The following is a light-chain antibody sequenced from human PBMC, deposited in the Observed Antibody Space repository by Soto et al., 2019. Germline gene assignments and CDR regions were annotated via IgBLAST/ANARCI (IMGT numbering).Light chain of an antibody. Sequence: IVGSQSPLSLPVILGEPASISCRSSQSLLHSNGFNYLDWYLQRPGQSPQLLIYMASSRASGVPDRFRGSGSGTDFTLTITRVEAEDVGIYYCMQAVQTPWSFDQGTKVDIK. V-gene: IGKV2-28*01. CDR2: MAS. J-gene: IGKJ1*01. CDR3: MQAVQTPWS. CDR1: QSLLHSNGFNY.